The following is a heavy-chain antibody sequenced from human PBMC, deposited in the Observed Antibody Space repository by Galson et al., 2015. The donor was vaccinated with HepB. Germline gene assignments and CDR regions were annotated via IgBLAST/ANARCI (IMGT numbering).Heavy chain of an antibody. CDR2: ISSSSSYI. Sequence: SLRLSCAASGFTFSSYSMNWVRQAPGKGLEWVSSISSSSSYIYYADSVKGRFTISRDNAKNSLYLQMNSLRAEDTAVYYCARGSGSYTGWSLDYWGQGTLVTVSS. CDR3: ARGSGSYTGWSLDY. J-gene: IGHJ4*02. CDR1: GFTFSSYS. V-gene: IGHV3-21*01. D-gene: IGHD1-26*01.